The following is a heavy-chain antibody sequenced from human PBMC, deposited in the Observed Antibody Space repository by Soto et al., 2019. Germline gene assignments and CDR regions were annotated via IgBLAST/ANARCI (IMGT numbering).Heavy chain of an antibody. CDR3: ARGGSGWLVDAFDI. V-gene: IGHV3-11*06. CDR2: ISSSSSYT. Sequence: GGSLRLSCAASGFTFSDYYMSWIRQAPGKGLEWVSYISSSSSYTNYADSVKGRFTISRDNAKNSLYLQMNSLRAEDTAVYYCARGGSGWLVDAFDIWGQGTMVTVSS. J-gene: IGHJ3*02. CDR1: GFTFSDYY. D-gene: IGHD3-10*01.